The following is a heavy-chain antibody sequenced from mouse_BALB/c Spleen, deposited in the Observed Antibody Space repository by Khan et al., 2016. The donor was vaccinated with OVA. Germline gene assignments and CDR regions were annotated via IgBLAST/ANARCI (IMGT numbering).Heavy chain of an antibody. CDR1: GYTFSTYW. CDR2: INPSSGYT. Sequence: QVQLKQSGAELAKPGASVKMSCKASGYTFSTYWIHWVKQRPGQGLEWIGYINPSSGYTYYNQRFNDKATLTADKSSSTAYMQLSSLTSEDSAVYYCARDRIGYWGRGTTLTVSS. V-gene: IGHV1-7*01. CDR3: ARDRIGY. J-gene: IGHJ2*01.